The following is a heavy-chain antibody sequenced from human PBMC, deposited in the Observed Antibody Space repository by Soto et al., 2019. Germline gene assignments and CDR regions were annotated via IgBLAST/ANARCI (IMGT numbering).Heavy chain of an antibody. CDR2: INPSGGST. V-gene: IGHV1-46*01. CDR1: GYTFTSYY. Sequence: ASVKVSCKASGYTFTSYYMHWVRQAPGQGLEWMGIINPSGGSTSYAQKFQGRVTMTRGTSTSTVYMELSSLRSEDTAVYYCARANAYCGGDCLGFDYWGQGTLVTVSS. D-gene: IGHD2-21*02. J-gene: IGHJ4*02. CDR3: ARANAYCGGDCLGFDY.